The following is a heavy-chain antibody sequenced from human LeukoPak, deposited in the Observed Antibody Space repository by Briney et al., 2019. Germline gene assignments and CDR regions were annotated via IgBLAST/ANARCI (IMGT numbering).Heavy chain of an antibody. V-gene: IGHV3-23*01. CDR2: ISGSGGST. Sequence: GGSLRLSCVASGFTFRDAGMSWVRQAPGKGLEWVSAISGSGGSTYYADSVKGRFTISRDNSKNTLYLQMNSLRAEDTAVYYCAKGSRLYYYYYMDVWGKGTTVTVSS. CDR3: AKGSRLYYYYYMDV. CDR1: GFTFRDAG. D-gene: IGHD1-26*01. J-gene: IGHJ6*03.